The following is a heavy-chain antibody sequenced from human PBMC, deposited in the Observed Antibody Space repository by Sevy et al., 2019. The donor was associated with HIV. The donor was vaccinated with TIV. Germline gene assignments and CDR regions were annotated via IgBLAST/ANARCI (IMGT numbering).Heavy chain of an antibody. Sequence: GGSLRLSCAASGFTVSSNYMSWVRQAPGKGLEWVSVIYSGDSISYADPVKGRFTISRDNSKNTLYLQMNSLRAEDTAVYYCAVAAEGYWGQGTLVTVSS. V-gene: IGHV3-53*01. J-gene: IGHJ4*02. CDR1: GFTVSSNY. D-gene: IGHD6-13*01. CDR3: AVAAEGY. CDR2: IYSGDSI.